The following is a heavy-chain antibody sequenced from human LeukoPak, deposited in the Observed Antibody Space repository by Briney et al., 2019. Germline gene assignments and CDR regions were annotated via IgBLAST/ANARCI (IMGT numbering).Heavy chain of an antibody. J-gene: IGHJ4*02. V-gene: IGHV3-30-3*01. CDR3: ARGPISGWSADY. Sequence: PGGSLRLSCAASGFTFSSYAMHWVRQAPGKGLEWVAVISYDGSNKYYADSVKGRFTISRDNSKNTLYLQMNSLRAEDTAVYYCARGPISGWSADYWGQGTLVTVSS. D-gene: IGHD6-19*01. CDR2: ISYDGSNK. CDR1: GFTFSSYA.